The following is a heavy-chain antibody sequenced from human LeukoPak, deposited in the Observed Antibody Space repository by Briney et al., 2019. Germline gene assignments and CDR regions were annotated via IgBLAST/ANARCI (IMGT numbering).Heavy chain of an antibody. CDR3: GRDTATAIDY. CDR2: TTNTHDDYTT. D-gene: IGHD5-18*01. J-gene: IGHJ4*02. Sequence: GWSLRLSCAASVFTFTNHYMYWVRQAPGMGLEWIARTTNTHDDYTTAYATTVRGRFTVSRDNSMSLLHLQMSSLKTDDTAVYYCGRDTATAIDYWGRGTLVTVSS. V-gene: IGHV3-72*01. CDR1: VFTFTNHY.